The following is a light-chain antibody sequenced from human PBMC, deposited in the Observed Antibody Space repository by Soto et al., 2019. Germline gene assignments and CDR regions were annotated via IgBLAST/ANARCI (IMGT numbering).Light chain of an antibody. CDR3: QQYASSPLT. Sequence: EIVMTQSPATLSLSPGERATLSCSASQSVSFSSLAWYQHKPGRAPRLLIYGKSSRATGIPDRFSGSGSGTDFTLIISKVEPEDFGVYFCQQYASSPLTFGGGTKVDIK. CDR2: GKS. CDR1: QSVSFSS. V-gene: IGKV3-20*01. J-gene: IGKJ4*01.